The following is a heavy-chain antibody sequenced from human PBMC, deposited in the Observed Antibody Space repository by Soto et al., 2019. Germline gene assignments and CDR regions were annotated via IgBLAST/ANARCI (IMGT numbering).Heavy chain of an antibody. CDR1: GFTFSDYY. CDR2: IVTSSAYT. J-gene: IGHJ4*02. V-gene: IGHV3-11*06. Sequence: GGSLRLSCVVSGFTFSDYYMSWLLQAPWKGLEWVSYIVTSSAYTKYADSVKGRFSISRDNAKNSLYLEMNSLRVEDTAVYYCARLRASGWYMGGYLDSWGQGTLVTVSS. D-gene: IGHD6-13*01. CDR3: ARLRASGWYMGGYLDS.